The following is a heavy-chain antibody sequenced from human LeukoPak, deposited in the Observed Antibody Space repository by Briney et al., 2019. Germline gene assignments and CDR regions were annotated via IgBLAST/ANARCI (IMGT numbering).Heavy chain of an antibody. CDR3: AKNSVNLGYYYMDV. J-gene: IGHJ6*03. V-gene: IGHV3-23*01. Sequence: GGSLRLSCAASGFTFSSYAMSWVRQAPGKGLEWVSGISGSGGSTYYADSVKGRFTISRDNSKNTLYLQMNSLRAEDTAVYYCAKNSVNLGYYYMDVWGKGTTVTVSS. D-gene: IGHD6-19*01. CDR1: GFTFSSYA. CDR2: ISGSGGST.